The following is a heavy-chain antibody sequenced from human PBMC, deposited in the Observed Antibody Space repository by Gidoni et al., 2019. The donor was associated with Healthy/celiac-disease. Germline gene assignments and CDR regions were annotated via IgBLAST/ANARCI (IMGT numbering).Heavy chain of an antibody. J-gene: IGHJ4*02. Sequence: EVQLLESGGGLVQPGGSLRLSCAASGFTFSSYAMRWVRQAPGKGLEWVSAISGSGGSTYYADSVKGRFTISRDNSKNTLYLQMNSLRAEDTAVYYCAKDRGYSGLFDYWGQGTLVTVSS. V-gene: IGHV3-23*01. CDR1: GFTFSSYA. D-gene: IGHD5-12*01. CDR3: AKDRGYSGLFDY. CDR2: ISGSGGST.